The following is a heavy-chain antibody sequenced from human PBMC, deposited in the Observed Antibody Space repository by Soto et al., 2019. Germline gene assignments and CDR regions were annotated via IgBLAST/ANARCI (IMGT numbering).Heavy chain of an antibody. Sequence: QVQLVESGGGLVKPGGSLRLSCAASGFTFSDYYMSWIRQAPGKGLEWVSYISSSSSYTNYADSVKGRFTISRDNAKNSLYLQMNSLRAEDTAVYYCARDVLYGGNSIDYWGQGTLVTVSS. V-gene: IGHV3-11*05. D-gene: IGHD4-17*01. CDR3: ARDVLYGGNSIDY. J-gene: IGHJ4*02. CDR2: ISSSSSYT. CDR1: GFTFSDYY.